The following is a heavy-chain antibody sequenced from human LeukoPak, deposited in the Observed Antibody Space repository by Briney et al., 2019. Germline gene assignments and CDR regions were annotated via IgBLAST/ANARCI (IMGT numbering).Heavy chain of an antibody. CDR2: INAGNGNT. CDR3: ARWNNWFDP. Sequence: ASVTVSCTASGYTFTSYGISWVRQAPGQRLEWMGWINAGNGNTKYSQKFQGRVTITRDTSASTAYMELSSLRSEDTAVYYCARWNNWFDPWGQGTLVTVSS. J-gene: IGHJ5*02. V-gene: IGHV1-3*01. CDR1: GYTFTSYG.